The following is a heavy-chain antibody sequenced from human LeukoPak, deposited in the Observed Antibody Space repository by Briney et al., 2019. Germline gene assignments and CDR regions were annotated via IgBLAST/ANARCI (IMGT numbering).Heavy chain of an antibody. CDR2: ISGNGGST. D-gene: IGHD1-26*01. CDR3: AKEPYSGSYSI. Sequence: GGSLRLSCAASGFTFSSYAMSWVRQAPGKGLKWVSAISGNGGSTYYADSVKGRFTISRDNSKNTLYLQMNSLRAEDTAVYYCAKEPYSGSYSIWGQGTMVTVSS. V-gene: IGHV3-23*01. J-gene: IGHJ3*02. CDR1: GFTFSSYA.